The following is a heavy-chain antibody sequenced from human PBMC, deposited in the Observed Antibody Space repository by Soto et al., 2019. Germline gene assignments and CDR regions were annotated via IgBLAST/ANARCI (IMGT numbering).Heavy chain of an antibody. CDR2: MYYSGNT. CDR3: ARHVGQKRIYYYYGMDV. D-gene: IGHD1-1*01. Sequence: SETLSLTCTVSGGSISSNNYYWGWIRQPPGKGLEWIGSMYYSGNTYYNPSLKSRVTISVDTSKNQFSLRLSSVTAADTAVYYCARHVGQKRIYYYYGMDVWGQGTTVT. CDR1: GGSISSNNYY. V-gene: IGHV4-39*01. J-gene: IGHJ6*02.